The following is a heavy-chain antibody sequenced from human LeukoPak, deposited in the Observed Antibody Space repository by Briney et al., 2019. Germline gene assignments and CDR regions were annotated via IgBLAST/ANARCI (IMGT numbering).Heavy chain of an antibody. D-gene: IGHD3-10*01. Sequence: GGSLRLSCAASGFTFSTYWMHWVRQAPGKGLVWVSRIKSDGSSTSYADSAKGRFIISRDNAKNTLYLQMNSLRAEDTAVYYCAREYGFGSGSYYPWGQGTLVIVSS. V-gene: IGHV3-74*01. CDR2: IKSDGSST. J-gene: IGHJ5*02. CDR3: AREYGFGSGSYYP. CDR1: GFTFSTYW.